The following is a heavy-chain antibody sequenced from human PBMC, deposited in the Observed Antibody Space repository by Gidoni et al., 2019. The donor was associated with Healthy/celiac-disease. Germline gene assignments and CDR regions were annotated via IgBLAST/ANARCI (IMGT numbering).Heavy chain of an antibody. D-gene: IGHD3-3*01. CDR2: IYYSEST. V-gene: IGHV4-39*01. Sequence: QLQLQESGPGLVTPSATLSLTCTVSGGSFSSSSYYWGWIRQPPGKGLEWIGSIYYSESTYYNPSLKSRVTISEDTSKNQFSLKLSSVTAADTAVYYCARAHGVVIIFNWFDPWGQGTLVTVSS. CDR1: GGSFSSSSYY. CDR3: ARAHGVVIIFNWFDP. J-gene: IGHJ5*02.